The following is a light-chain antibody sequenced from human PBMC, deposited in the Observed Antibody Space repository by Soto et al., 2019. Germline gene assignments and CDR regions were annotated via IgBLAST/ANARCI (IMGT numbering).Light chain of an antibody. CDR2: AAS. Sequence: DIQVTQSPSSLSASVGDSVTLSCQTSQRVDSYIHWYQHQSGKPPKLLIYAASTLQDGVPSRFSGGGSGTAFSLIISRLEPEDFAVYHCHQFGRSAIFTFGPGTTVDIK. CDR1: QRVDSY. CDR3: HQFGRSAIFT. V-gene: IGKV1-39*01. J-gene: IGKJ3*01.